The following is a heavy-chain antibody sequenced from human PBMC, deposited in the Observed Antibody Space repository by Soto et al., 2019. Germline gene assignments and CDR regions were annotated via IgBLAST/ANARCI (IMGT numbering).Heavy chain of an antibody. D-gene: IGHD6-19*01. CDR1: GFTFSSYA. CDR3: KKVITVRIAVTGTVDY. V-gene: IGHV3-23*01. Sequence: PGGSLRLSCAASGFTFSSYAMSWVHQALGKGLEWVSTISGSGGSTYYADSVKGRFTISRDNSKNTLYLQMKSLRAEDTDVYYCKKVITVRIAVTGTVDYWGQGYLVTVSS. J-gene: IGHJ4*02. CDR2: ISGSGGST.